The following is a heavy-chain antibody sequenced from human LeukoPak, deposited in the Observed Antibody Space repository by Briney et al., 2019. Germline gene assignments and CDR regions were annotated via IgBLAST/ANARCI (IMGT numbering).Heavy chain of an antibody. V-gene: IGHV3-74*01. CDR2: IKSDGSNT. CDR3: ARGGYYGSGRYYFDY. D-gene: IGHD3-3*01. Sequence: RGSLRLSCAASGFTFSSYWMHWVRQAPGKGLVWVSRIKSDGSNTNYADSVKGRFTISRDNAKNTLHLQMNSLRAEDTAVYYCARGGYYGSGRYYFDYWGQGTLVTVSS. J-gene: IGHJ4*02. CDR1: GFTFSSYW.